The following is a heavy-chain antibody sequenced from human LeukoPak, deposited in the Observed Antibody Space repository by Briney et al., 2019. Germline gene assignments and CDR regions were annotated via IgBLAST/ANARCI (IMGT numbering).Heavy chain of an antibody. CDR2: ISLDSTNK. CDR1: GFPFSNCA. J-gene: IGHJ4*02. V-gene: IGHV3-30*03. D-gene: IGHD7-27*01. Sequence: GRSLRLSCAASGFPFSNCAMHWVRQAPGKGLEGVAIISLDSTNKYYADSVKGRFTISRDNSKNTLYLQMNSLRSEDTAVYYCARDSWGPDYWGQGTLVIVSS. CDR3: ARDSWGPDY.